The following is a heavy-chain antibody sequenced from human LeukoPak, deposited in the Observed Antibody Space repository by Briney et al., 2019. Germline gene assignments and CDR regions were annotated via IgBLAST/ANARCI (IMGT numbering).Heavy chain of an antibody. CDR2: ISGSGGKT. J-gene: IGHJ4*02. Sequence: GGSLRLSCTASGFTFSTYAISWVRQAPGKGLEWVSAISGSGGKTYYTDSVKGRFTITRDNSKNTLYLQMNSLRAEDTAVYYCAKEYSSSGYFDYWAREPWSPSPQ. CDR1: GFTFSTYA. D-gene: IGHD6-13*01. CDR3: AKEYSSSGYFDY. V-gene: IGHV3-23*01.